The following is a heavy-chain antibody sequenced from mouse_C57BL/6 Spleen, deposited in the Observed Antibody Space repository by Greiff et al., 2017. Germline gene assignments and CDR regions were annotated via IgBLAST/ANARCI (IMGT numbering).Heavy chain of an antibody. CDR3: ARHEGRGGYAMDY. CDR1: GFTFSDYG. CDR2: LSNLAYSI. V-gene: IGHV5-15*01. J-gene: IGHJ4*01. Sequence: EVQVVESGGGLVQPGGSLKLSCAASGFTFSDYGMAWVRQAPRKGPEWVAFLSNLAYSIYYADTVTGRFTISRENAKNTLYLEMSSLRSEDTAMYYCARHEGRGGYAMDYWGQGTSVTVSS. D-gene: IGHD3-3*01.